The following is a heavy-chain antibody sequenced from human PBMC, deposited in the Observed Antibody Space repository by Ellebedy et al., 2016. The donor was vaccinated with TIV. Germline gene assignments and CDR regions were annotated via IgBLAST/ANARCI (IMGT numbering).Heavy chain of an antibody. CDR1: GFTLSDHY. D-gene: IGHD1-26*01. J-gene: IGHJ4*02. Sequence: PGGSLRLSCAASGFTLSDHYMDWVRQAPGKGLEWVGRTRNKARSYTTVYAASVKGRFTISRDDSKNSLYLQMNSLKTEDTAVYYYARGVEGAISDYWGQGTLVTVSS. V-gene: IGHV3-72*01. CDR3: ARGVEGAISDY. CDR2: TRNKARSYTT.